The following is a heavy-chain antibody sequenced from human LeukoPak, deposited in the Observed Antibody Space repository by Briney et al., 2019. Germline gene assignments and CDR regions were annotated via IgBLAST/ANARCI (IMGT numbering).Heavy chain of an antibody. CDR2: IYTSGST. Sequence: SETLSLTCTVSGGSISSYYWSWIRQPAGKGLEWIGRIYTSGSTNYNPSLKSRVTMSVDTSKNQFSLKLSSVTAADTAVYYCARGAPVLLWFGEPRWGYYYMDVWGKGTTVTISS. CDR1: GGSISSYY. D-gene: IGHD3-10*01. CDR3: ARGAPVLLWFGEPRWGYYYMDV. J-gene: IGHJ6*03. V-gene: IGHV4-4*07.